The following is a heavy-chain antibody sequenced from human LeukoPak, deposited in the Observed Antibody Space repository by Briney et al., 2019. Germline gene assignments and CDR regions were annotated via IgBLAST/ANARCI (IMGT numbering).Heavy chain of an antibody. Sequence: GGSLRLSCAASGFTFSSYWMRWVRQAPGKGLEWVSAISGSGGSTYYADSVKGRFTISRDNSKNTLYLQMNSLRAEDTAVYYCAKPTQYYDFWSGGGYYFDYWGQGTLVTVSS. CDR3: AKPTQYYDFWSGGGYYFDY. D-gene: IGHD3-3*01. CDR2: ISGSGGST. CDR1: GFTFSSYW. J-gene: IGHJ4*02. V-gene: IGHV3-23*01.